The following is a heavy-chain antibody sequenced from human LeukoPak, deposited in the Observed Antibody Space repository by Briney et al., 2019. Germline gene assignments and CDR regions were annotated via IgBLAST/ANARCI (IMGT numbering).Heavy chain of an antibody. V-gene: IGHV1-8*01. D-gene: IGHD6-19*01. CDR3: ASLIAVAGTESYYYMDV. CDR1: GYTFTSYD. CDR2: MNPNSGNT. Sequence: GASVKVSCKASGYTFTSYDINWVRQATGQGLEWMGWMNPNSGNTGYAQKFQGRVTMTRNTSISTAYMELSSLRSEDTAVYYCASLIAVAGTESYYYMDVWGKGTTVTISS. J-gene: IGHJ6*03.